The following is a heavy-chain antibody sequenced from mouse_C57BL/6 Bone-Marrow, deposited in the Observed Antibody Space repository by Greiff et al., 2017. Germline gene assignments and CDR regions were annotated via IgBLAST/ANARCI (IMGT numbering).Heavy chain of an antibody. V-gene: IGHV1-64*01. CDR1: GYTFTSYW. CDR3: ARMTTVVGGKN. Sequence: QVQLQQPGAELVKPGASVKLSCKASGYTFTSYWMHWVKQRPGQGLEWIGMIHPNSGSTNYNEKFKSKATLTVDKSSSTAYMQLSSLTSEDAAVYYCARMTTVVGGKNWGQGTTLTVSS. J-gene: IGHJ2*01. CDR2: IHPNSGST. D-gene: IGHD1-1*01.